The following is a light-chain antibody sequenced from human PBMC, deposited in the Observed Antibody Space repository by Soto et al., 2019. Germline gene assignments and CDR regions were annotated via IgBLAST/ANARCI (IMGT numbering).Light chain of an antibody. V-gene: IGLV3-21*04. CDR3: QVWDIMTDNYV. Sequence: SYELTQPPSVSVAPEKTATITCGGNNIGNKRVHWYRQKPGQAPVLLISYDSDRPSGTPERFSGSNSENTATPTISRVEAGDEADYYCQVWDIMTDNYVFGSGTKVTVL. J-gene: IGLJ1*01. CDR2: YDS. CDR1: NIGNKR.